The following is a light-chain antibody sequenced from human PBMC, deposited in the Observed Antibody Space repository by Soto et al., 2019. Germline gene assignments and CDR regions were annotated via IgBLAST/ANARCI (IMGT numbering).Light chain of an antibody. CDR1: QSVGIY. CDR3: QQYDKWPPIT. J-gene: IGKJ5*01. Sequence: VVMTQSPATLSVSSGETATLSCRASQSVGIYVAWYQQKPGQAPRLLVHAAYTTATGVPARFSGSGSGTEFTLTISSLQSEDFAVYYCQQYDKWPPITFGQGTRLEIK. CDR2: AAY. V-gene: IGKV3-15*01.